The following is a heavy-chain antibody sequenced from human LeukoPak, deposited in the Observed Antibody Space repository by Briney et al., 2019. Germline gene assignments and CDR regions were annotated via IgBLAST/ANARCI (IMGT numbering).Heavy chain of an antibody. CDR3: ARGGTYYDYVWGSYNDAFDI. Sequence: SETLSLTCTVSGGSISSYYWSWIRQPPGKGLEWIGYIYYSGSTNYNPSLKSRVTISVDTSKNQFSLKLSSVTAADTAVYYCARGGTYYDYVWGSYNDAFDIWGQGTMVTVSS. V-gene: IGHV4-59*12. CDR2: IYYSGST. D-gene: IGHD3-16*01. CDR1: GGSISSYY. J-gene: IGHJ3*02.